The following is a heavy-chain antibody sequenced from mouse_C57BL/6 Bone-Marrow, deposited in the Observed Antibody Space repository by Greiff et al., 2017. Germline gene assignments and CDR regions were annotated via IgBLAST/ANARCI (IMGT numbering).Heavy chain of an antibody. CDR1: GFTFSSYG. V-gene: IGHV5-6*01. Sequence: EVMLVESGGDLVKPGGSLKLSCAASGFTFSSYGMSWVRQTPDKRLEWIATISSGGSYTYYPDSVKGRFTISRDNAKNTLYLRMGNLEFEDMAMYDCARHAYYPKLYFGDGGKSITLT. CDR3: ARHAYYPKLYFGD. D-gene: IGHD2-10*01. CDR2: ISSGGSYT. J-gene: IGHJ2*01.